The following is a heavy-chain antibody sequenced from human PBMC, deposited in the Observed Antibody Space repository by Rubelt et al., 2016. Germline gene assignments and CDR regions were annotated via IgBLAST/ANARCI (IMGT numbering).Heavy chain of an antibody. CDR2: ITGGSTTK. J-gene: IGHJ4*02. Sequence: VQLVESGGGVVQPGRSLRLSCTASGFAFSTYGMHWVRQSPGKGLEWVAYITGGSTTKYYADSVRGRFTISRDNAKNVRYRQLNSRRAGDTAVYYCARVGEESGHYDHWGQGTRVTVSS. CDR1: GFAFSTYG. D-gene: IGHD3-3*01. V-gene: IGHV3-48*04. CDR3: ARVGEESGHYDH.